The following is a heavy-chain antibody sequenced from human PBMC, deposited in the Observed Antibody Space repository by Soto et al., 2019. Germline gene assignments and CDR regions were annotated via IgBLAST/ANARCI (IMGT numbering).Heavy chain of an antibody. Sequence: SETLSLTCAVSGGSISSGGYSWSWIRQPPGKGLEWIGYIYHSGSTYYNPSLKSRVTISVDRSKNQFSLKLSSVTAADTAVYYCARAGGYCSGGSCYSGWFDPWGQGTLVTVS. CDR2: IYHSGST. CDR3: ARAGGYCSGGSCYSGWFDP. D-gene: IGHD2-15*01. J-gene: IGHJ5*02. V-gene: IGHV4-30-2*01. CDR1: GGSISSGGYS.